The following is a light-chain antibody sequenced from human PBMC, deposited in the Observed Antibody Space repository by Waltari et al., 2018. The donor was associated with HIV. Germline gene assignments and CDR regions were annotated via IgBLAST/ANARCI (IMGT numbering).Light chain of an antibody. Sequence: DIQMTQSPSSLSASVGDRVTITCRASQNIDTNLNWYQQKPGKAPKFLIYSASNLQTGVSSRFSGSGSGTDFTLTISSLQPEDSAAYYCQQSSSTPPTFGQGTKVEIK. V-gene: IGKV1-39*01. CDR1: QNIDTN. CDR3: QQSSSTPPT. CDR2: SAS. J-gene: IGKJ1*01.